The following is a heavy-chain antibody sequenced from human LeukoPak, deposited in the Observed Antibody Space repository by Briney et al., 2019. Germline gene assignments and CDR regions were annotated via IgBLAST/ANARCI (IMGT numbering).Heavy chain of an antibody. CDR3: ARPTSDYYDSSGYYYFDY. CDR1: GGSFSGYY. CDR2: INHSGST. J-gene: IGHJ4*02. Sequence: SETLSLTCAVYGGSFSGYYWSWIRQPPGKGLEWIGEINHSGSTNYNPSLKSRVTISVDTSKNQFSLKLSSVTAADTAVYYCARPTSDYYDSSGYYYFDYWGQGTLVTVSS. V-gene: IGHV4-34*01. D-gene: IGHD3-22*01.